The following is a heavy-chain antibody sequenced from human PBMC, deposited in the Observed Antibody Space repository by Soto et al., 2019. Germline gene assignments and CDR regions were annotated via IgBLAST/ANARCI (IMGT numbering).Heavy chain of an antibody. CDR2: IVVGSGNT. CDR3: AAEDSTNGVPFYYYGMDV. V-gene: IGHV1-58*01. J-gene: IGHJ6*02. CDR1: GFTFTSSA. Sequence: SVKVSCKASGFTFTSSAVQWVRQARGQRLEWIGWIVVGSGNTNYAQKFQERVTITRDMSTSTAYMELSSLRSEDTAVYYCAAEDSTNGVPFYYYGMDVWGQGTTVTVSS. D-gene: IGHD2-8*01.